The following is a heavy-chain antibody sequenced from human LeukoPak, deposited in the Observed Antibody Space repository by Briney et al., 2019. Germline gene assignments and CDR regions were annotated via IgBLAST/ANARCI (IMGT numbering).Heavy chain of an antibody. Sequence: SETLSLTCAVSGGSISSSNWWSWVRQPPGKGLEWIGYIYHSGSTYYNPSLKSRVTISVDRSKNQFSLKLSSVTAADTAVYYCARGGRDYDSSGYYPFDYWGQGTLVTVSS. CDR2: IYHSGST. J-gene: IGHJ4*02. CDR1: GGSISSSNW. D-gene: IGHD3-22*01. V-gene: IGHV4-4*02. CDR3: ARGGRDYDSSGYYPFDY.